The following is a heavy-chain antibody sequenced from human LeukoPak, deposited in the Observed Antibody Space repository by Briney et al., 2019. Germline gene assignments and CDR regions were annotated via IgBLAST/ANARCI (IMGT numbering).Heavy chain of an antibody. V-gene: IGHV4-38-2*02. CDR1: GYSISSGYY. J-gene: IGHJ3*02. Sequence: SETLSLTCTVSGYSISSGYYWGWIRQPPGKGLEWIGSIYHSGSTYYNPSLKSRVTISVDTSKNQFSLKLSSVTAADTAVYYCARGLIIVGATPSSDAFDIWGQGTMVTVSS. CDR2: IYHSGST. D-gene: IGHD1-26*01. CDR3: ARGLIIVGATPSSDAFDI.